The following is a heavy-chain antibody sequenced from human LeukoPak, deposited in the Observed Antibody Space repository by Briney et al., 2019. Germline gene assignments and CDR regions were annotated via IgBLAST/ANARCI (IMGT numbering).Heavy chain of an antibody. Sequence: GGSLRLSCAASGFSFNTYGMTWVRQAPGKGLEWVSSITRSGDTTYYADSVKGRFTISRDDSKNTLYLQMNSLRAEDTAIYYCARGSTVAAGTSIPDYWGQGTLVTVSS. CDR3: ARGSTVAAGTSIPDY. CDR2: ITRSGDTT. J-gene: IGHJ4*02. CDR1: GFSFNTYG. V-gene: IGHV3-23*01. D-gene: IGHD6-13*01.